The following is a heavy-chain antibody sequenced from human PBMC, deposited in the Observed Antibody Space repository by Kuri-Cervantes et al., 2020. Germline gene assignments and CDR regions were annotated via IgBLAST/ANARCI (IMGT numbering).Heavy chain of an antibody. V-gene: IGHV3-74*03. CDR3: AKGIGYYYGSGSYYKRSDANFGFDY. CDR1: GFTFSSYW. J-gene: IGHJ4*02. Sequence: GESLKISCAASGFTFSSYWMHWVRQVPGKGLVWVSRIISDGRSATYADSVRGRFTISRDNAKNTLYLQMNSLRAEDTAVYYCAKGIGYYYGSGSYYKRSDANFGFDYWGQGTLVTGSS. D-gene: IGHD3-10*01. CDR2: IISDGRSA.